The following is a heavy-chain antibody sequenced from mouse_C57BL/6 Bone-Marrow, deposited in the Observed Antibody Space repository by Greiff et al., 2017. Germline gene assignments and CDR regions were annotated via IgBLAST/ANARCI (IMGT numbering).Heavy chain of an antibody. CDR3: ARDYYDY. V-gene: IGHV1-69*01. J-gene: IGHJ2*01. Sequence: VQLQQPGAELVMPGASVKLSCKASGYTFTSYWMHWVKQRPGQGLEWIGEIDPSDSYTNYNQKFKGKSTVTVDKSSSTAYMQLSSLTSEDSAVYNCARDYYDYWGQGTTLTVSS. CDR2: IDPSDSYT. CDR1: GYTFTSYW.